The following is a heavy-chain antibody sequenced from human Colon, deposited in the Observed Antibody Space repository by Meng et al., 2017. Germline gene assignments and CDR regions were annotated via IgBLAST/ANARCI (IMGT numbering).Heavy chain of an antibody. D-gene: IGHD1-26*01. V-gene: IGHV1-8*01. Sequence: QVQLVQSGAEVKKPGASVRVSCTASGYTFTALDINWVRQATGQGLEWMGWINPNSGETGYAQKFQGRFTMTRDTSISTFYMELSSLTSDDTAVYYCARGIWEGFDYWGQGALVTVSS. J-gene: IGHJ4*02. CDR2: INPNSGET. CDR3: ARGIWEGFDY. CDR1: GYTFTALD.